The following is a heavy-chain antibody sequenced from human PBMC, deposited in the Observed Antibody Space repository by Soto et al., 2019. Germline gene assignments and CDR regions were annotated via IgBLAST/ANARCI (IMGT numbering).Heavy chain of an antibody. D-gene: IGHD6-25*01. CDR2: ISGSGHST. V-gene: IGHV3-23*01. CDR1: GFTFSSYA. J-gene: IGHJ4*02. Sequence: PGGSLRLSCAASGFTFSSYAMSWVRQAPGKGLEWVSSISGSGHSTYHADSVTGRFTISRDNSKNTLYLQMNSLRVEDTALYYCAQEGPTAAKSKSLDYWGQGTEVTVSS. CDR3: AQEGPTAAKSKSLDY.